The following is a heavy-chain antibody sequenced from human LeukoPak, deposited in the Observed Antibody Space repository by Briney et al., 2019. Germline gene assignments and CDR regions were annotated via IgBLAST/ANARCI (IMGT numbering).Heavy chain of an antibody. CDR1: GFTFSSYG. Sequence: GGSLRLSCAASGFTFSSYGMHWVRQAPGKGLEWVAFIRYDGSNKYYADSVKGRFTISRDNSKNTLYLQMNSLRAEDTAVYYCARDCSSTSCYGRAFDIWGQGTMVTVSS. D-gene: IGHD2-2*01. CDR3: ARDCSSTSCYGRAFDI. CDR2: IRYDGSNK. V-gene: IGHV3-30*02. J-gene: IGHJ3*02.